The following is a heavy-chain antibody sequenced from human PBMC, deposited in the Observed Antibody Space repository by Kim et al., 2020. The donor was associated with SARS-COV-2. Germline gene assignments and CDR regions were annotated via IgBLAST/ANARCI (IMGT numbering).Heavy chain of an antibody. CDR3: ARTATPMVFYIDY. CDR1: GFTFSNYA. Sequence: GGSLRLSCEASGFTFSNYAMHWVRQAPGKGLEWVAVISYDGSNEYYADSVKGRFTISRDNSKNTLYLQLNSLRAEDTAVYFCARTATPMVFYIDYWGQGTLVTVSS. J-gene: IGHJ4*02. V-gene: IGHV3-30*04. CDR2: ISYDGSNE. D-gene: IGHD5-18*01.